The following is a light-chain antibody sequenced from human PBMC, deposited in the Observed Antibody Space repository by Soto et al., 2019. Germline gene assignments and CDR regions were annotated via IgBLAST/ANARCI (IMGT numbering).Light chain of an antibody. V-gene: IGKV1-39*01. CDR3: QQSYRTPT. CDR1: QSISIY. J-gene: IGKJ4*01. CDR2: AAS. Sequence: DIQMTQSPSSLSASVGDRLTITCRASQSISIYLNWYQQKPGKAPMLLMYAASSLQSGVPSRFGGSGSGTDFTLSISSLQPEDSATYYCQQSYRTPTFGGGTKVDI.